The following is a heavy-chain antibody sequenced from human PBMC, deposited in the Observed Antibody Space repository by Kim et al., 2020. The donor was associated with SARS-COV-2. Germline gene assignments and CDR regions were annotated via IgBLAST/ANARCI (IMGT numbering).Heavy chain of an antibody. V-gene: IGHV3-30-3*01. J-gene: IGHJ4*02. Sequence: GGSQRLSCAASGFTFSSYAMHWVRQAPGKGLEWVAVISYDGSNKYYADSVKGRFTISRDNSKNTLYLQMNSLRAEDTAVYYCARGPPSYYFDYWGQGTLVTVSS. CDR3: ARGPPSYYFDY. D-gene: IGHD1-26*01. CDR2: ISYDGSNK. CDR1: GFTFSSYA.